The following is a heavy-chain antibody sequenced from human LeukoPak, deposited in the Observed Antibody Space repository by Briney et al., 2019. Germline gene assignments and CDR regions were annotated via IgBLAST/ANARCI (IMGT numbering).Heavy chain of an antibody. CDR1: GFTFSSYA. CDR2: ISGSGTNT. J-gene: IGHJ4*02. D-gene: IGHD3-9*01. Sequence: GGSLRLSCAASGFTFSSYAMNSVRQAPGKGLEWVSIISGSGTNTYYADSVKGRFTISRDNSKNTLYLQMNSLRAEDTAVYYCAKVDWFEAYYFDYWGQGTLVTVSS. CDR3: AKVDWFEAYYFDY. V-gene: IGHV3-23*01.